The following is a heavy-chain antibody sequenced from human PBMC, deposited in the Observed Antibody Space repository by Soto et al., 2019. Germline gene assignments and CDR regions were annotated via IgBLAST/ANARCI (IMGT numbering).Heavy chain of an antibody. D-gene: IGHD6-6*01. V-gene: IGHV4-59*01. CDR1: GGSISSYY. CDR3: ARGGSSLDY. CDR2: IYYSGTT. Sequence: PSETLSLTCTVSGGSISSYYWSWIRQPPGKGLDWIGYIYYSGTTNYNPSLESRVTMSVDTSKNQFSLRLSSVTAADTAVYYCARGGSSLDYWGQGTLVTVSS. J-gene: IGHJ4*02.